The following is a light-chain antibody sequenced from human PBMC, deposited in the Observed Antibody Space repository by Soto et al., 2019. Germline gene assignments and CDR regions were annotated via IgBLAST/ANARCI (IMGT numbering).Light chain of an antibody. CDR1: SSDVGAYHY. Sequence: QSALTQPASVSGSLGQSITISCTGTSSDVGAYHYVSWYQKHPDKVPQLTIYGVSNRPSGVSNRFSGSKSGNTAFLTISGLLAEDGGDYYYSSYTPGSPLVFVTGTKLPVL. J-gene: IGLJ1*01. V-gene: IGLV2-14*01. CDR2: GVS. CDR3: SSYTPGSPLV.